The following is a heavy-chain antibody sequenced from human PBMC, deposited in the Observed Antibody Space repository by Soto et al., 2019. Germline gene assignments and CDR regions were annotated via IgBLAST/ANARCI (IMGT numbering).Heavy chain of an antibody. CDR3: ATVERYSDSGVWGGEFQY. V-gene: IGHV4-31*03. CDR2: MYYSGVT. Sequence: QVQLQESGPGLVKPSQTLSLTCTVSAASITSGGYYWSWIRQDPGKGLEWIGYMYYSGVTWYNPCGRTRITISVDTSKNPFSLKVNSVTAADTAVYYCATVERYSDSGVWGGEFQYWGQGTLVTVSS. D-gene: IGHD3-16*01. J-gene: IGHJ4*02. CDR1: AASITSGGYY.